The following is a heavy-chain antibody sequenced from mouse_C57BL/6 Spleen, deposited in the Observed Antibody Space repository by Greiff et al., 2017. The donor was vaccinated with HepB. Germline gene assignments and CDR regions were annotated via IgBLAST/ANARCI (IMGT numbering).Heavy chain of an antibody. J-gene: IGHJ2*01. CDR1: GFNIKDDY. V-gene: IGHV14-4*01. Sequence: VQLQQSGAELVRPGASVKLSCTASGFNIKDDYMHWVKQRPEQGLEWIGWIDPENGDTEYASKFQGKATITADTSSNTAYLQLSRLTSEDTAVYYCTTYSNSYFDYWGQGTTLTVSS. CDR2: IDPENGDT. CDR3: TTYSNSYFDY. D-gene: IGHD2-5*01.